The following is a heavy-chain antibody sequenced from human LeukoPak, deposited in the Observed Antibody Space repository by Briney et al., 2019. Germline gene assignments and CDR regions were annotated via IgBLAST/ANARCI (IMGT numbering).Heavy chain of an antibody. CDR1: GFTFSSYA. V-gene: IGHV3-23*01. CDR2: ISGGGGST. CDR3: AKVGSVAAAGTYHVDY. Sequence: GGSLRLSCAASGFTFSSYAMSWVRQAPGKGLEWVSAISGGGGSTYYADSVKGRFTISRDNSKNTLYLQMNSLRAEDTAVYYCAKVGSVAAAGTYHVDYWGQGTLVTVSS. D-gene: IGHD6-13*01. J-gene: IGHJ4*02.